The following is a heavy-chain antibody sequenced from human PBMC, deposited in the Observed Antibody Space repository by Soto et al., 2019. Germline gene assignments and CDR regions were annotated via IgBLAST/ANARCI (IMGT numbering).Heavy chain of an antibody. D-gene: IGHD6-19*01. J-gene: IGHJ4*02. CDR2: TSGGGDRT. CDR1: GFTFSNYA. Sequence: QLLESGGDLVQSGGTLRLSCAASGFTFSNYAMSWVRQAPGKGLEWVSSTSGGGDRTYYTDSVKGRFIMFRDNSRNALDLPITSPRGGDTAIYFCAKDSSIAVDAAPSLYYFDLWGLGTLVTVSA. V-gene: IGHV3-23*01. CDR3: AKDSSIAVDAAPSLYYFDL.